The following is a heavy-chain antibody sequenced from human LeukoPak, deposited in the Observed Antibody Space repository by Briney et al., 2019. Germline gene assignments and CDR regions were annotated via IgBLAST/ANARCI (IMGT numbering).Heavy chain of an antibody. D-gene: IGHD3-22*01. CDR3: ALIGLDSSGYYYDYLDY. Sequence: GGSLRLSCAASGFTFKNYWMHWVRQAPGKGLVWVSRIDSDGSSTNYADSVKGRFTISRDNAKNTLYLQMNSLRAEDTAVYYCALIGLDSSGYYYDYLDYWGQGTLVTVSS. CDR2: IDSDGSST. J-gene: IGHJ4*02. V-gene: IGHV3-74*01. CDR1: GFTFKNYW.